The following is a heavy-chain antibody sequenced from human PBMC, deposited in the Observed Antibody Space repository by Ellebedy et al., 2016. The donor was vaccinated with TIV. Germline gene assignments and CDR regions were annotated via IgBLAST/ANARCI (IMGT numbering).Heavy chain of an antibody. Sequence: ASVKVSYXASGYTFTRYGMSWVRQAPGQGLEWMGWIAVYNGHTKYAQKFQDRVVMTTETATSTVYMELRSLRSDDTAVYYCARSRLGGGHWYFDFWGRGTLVTVSS. V-gene: IGHV1-18*01. CDR3: ARSRLGGGHWYFDF. D-gene: IGHD3-10*01. CDR2: IAVYNGHT. J-gene: IGHJ2*01. CDR1: GYTFTRYG.